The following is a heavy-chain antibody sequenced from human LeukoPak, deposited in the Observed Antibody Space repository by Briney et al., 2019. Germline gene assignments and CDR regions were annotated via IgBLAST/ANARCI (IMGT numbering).Heavy chain of an antibody. Sequence: GASVKVSCKASGGTFSSYAISWVRQAPGQGLEWMGGIIPIFGTANYAQKFQGRVTITADKSTSTAYMELSSLRSEDTAVYYCARDTVTKLLGYYYYMDVWGKGTTVTVSS. CDR2: IIPIFGTA. D-gene: IGHD4-17*01. CDR3: ARDTVTKLLGYYYYMDV. CDR1: GGTFSSYA. V-gene: IGHV1-69*06. J-gene: IGHJ6*03.